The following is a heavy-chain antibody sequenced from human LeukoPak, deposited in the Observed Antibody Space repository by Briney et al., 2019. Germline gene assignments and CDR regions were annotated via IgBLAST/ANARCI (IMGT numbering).Heavy chain of an antibody. V-gene: IGHV4-31*03. J-gene: IGHJ4*02. CDR1: GGSISSGRYY. CDR3: ARDTGGYISGWYSYYFDY. Sequence: SETLSLTCTVSGGSISSGRYYWSWIRQHPGKGLEWIVYIYYSGTTYYNPSLKSRVTISVDTSKNQFSLSLSSVTAADTAVYYCARDTGGYISGWYSYYFDYWGQGTLVTVSS. CDR2: IYYSGTT. D-gene: IGHD6-19*01.